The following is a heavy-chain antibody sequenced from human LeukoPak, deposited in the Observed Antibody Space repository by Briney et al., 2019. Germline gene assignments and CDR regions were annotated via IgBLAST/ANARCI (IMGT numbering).Heavy chain of an antibody. J-gene: IGHJ4*02. CDR2: ISSYSSDT. V-gene: IGHV1-18*01. CDR3: ARDRVTIFGVVPIDY. Sequence: ASVKVSCKASGYTFTTYGVSWVRQAPGQGLEWMGWISSYSSDTNYAQKFQGRVTMTTDTSTNTAYMELRSLRYDDTAVYYCARDRVTIFGVVPIDYWGQGTLVTVSS. CDR1: GYTFTTYG. D-gene: IGHD3-3*01.